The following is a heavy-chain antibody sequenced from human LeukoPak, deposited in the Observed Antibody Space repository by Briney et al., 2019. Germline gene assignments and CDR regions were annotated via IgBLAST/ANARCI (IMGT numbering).Heavy chain of an antibody. CDR1: GFTFSSYG. V-gene: IGHV3-30*02. J-gene: IGHJ3*02. Sequence: GGSLRLSCAASGFTFSSYGMHWVRQAPGKGLEWVAFIRCDGSNKYYADSVKGRFTISRDNSKNTLYLQMNSLRAEDTAVYYCANLLVRGPIRDAFDIWGQGTMVTVSS. CDR2: IRCDGSNK. D-gene: IGHD1-26*01. CDR3: ANLLVRGPIRDAFDI.